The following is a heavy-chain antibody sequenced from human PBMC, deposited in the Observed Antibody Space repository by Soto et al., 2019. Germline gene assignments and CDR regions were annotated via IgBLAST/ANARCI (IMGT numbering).Heavy chain of an antibody. D-gene: IGHD1-7*01. CDR2: INPKSGGT. V-gene: IGHV1-2*04. J-gene: IGHJ6*02. CDR3: LRENYFSYHGMDV. Sequence: GDSVKVSCKSSGYSFTAYHIYWVRQAPGQGLEWLGRINPKSGGTSTAQKFQGWVTMTRDRSISTVYMELTRLKIEDTAVYYCLRENYFSYHGMDVWGQGNTVTVSS. CDR1: GYSFTAYH.